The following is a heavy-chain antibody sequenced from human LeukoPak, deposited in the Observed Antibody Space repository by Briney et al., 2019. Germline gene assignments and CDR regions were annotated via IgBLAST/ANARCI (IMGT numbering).Heavy chain of an antibody. Sequence: GGSLRLSCAASGFTFSSYSMNWVRQAPGKGLEWVSSISSSSSYIYYADSVKGRFTISRDNAKNSLYLQMNSLRAEDTAVYYCARDRITGLFDYWGQGTLVTVSS. CDR1: GFTFSSYS. CDR2: ISSSSSYI. CDR3: ARDRITGLFDY. J-gene: IGHJ4*02. D-gene: IGHD1-20*01. V-gene: IGHV3-21*01.